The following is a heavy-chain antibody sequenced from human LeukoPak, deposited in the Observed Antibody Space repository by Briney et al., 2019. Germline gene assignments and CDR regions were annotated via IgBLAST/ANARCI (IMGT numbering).Heavy chain of an antibody. J-gene: IGHJ3*02. CDR3: ARAQGYYYDSSGYAFDI. Sequence: PSETLSLTCTVSGYSISSGYYWGWIRQPPGKGLEWIGSIYHSGSTYYNPSLKSRVTISVDTSKNQFSLKLSSVTAADTAVYYCARAQGYYYDSSGYAFDIWGQGTMVTVSS. CDR2: IYHSGST. CDR1: GYSISSGYY. D-gene: IGHD3-22*01. V-gene: IGHV4-38-2*02.